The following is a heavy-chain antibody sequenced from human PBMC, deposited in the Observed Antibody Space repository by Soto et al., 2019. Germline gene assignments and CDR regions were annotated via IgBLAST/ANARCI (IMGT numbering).Heavy chain of an antibody. CDR2: IIPIFGTA. CDR3: ATPSPYRYDYVWGSYRHDAFDI. CDR1: GGTFSSYA. D-gene: IGHD3-16*02. V-gene: IGHV1-69*12. J-gene: IGHJ3*02. Sequence: QVQLVQSGAEVKKPGSSVKVSCKASGGTFSSYAISWVRQAPGQGLEWMGGIIPIFGTANYAQKCQGRVKITADESTSTAYMELSSLSSEDTAVYYCATPSPYRYDYVWGSYRHDAFDIWGQGTMVTVSS.